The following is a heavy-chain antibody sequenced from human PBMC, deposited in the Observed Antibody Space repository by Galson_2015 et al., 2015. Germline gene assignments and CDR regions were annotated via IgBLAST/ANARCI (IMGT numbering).Heavy chain of an antibody. Sequence: SLRLSCAASGFTFSSYAMSWVRQAPGKGLEWVSVISGSGGSTYYADSVKGRFTISRDNSKNTLYLQMNSLRAEDTAVYYCAKNTVRGTTPYYFDYWGQGTLVTVSS. V-gene: IGHV3-23*01. D-gene: IGHD1-26*01. J-gene: IGHJ4*02. CDR3: AKNTVRGTTPYYFDY. CDR1: GFTFSSYA. CDR2: ISGSGGST.